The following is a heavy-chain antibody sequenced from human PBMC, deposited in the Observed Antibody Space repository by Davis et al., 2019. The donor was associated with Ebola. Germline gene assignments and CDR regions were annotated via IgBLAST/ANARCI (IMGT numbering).Heavy chain of an antibody. CDR3: TRAELSITIFGVADYYYYYGMDV. Sequence: GESLKISCTASGFTFGDYAMSWVRQAPGKGLEWVGFIRSKAYGGTTEYAASVKGRFTISRDDSKSIAYLQMNSLKTEDTAVYYCTRAELSITIFGVADYYYYYGMDVWGQGTTVTVSS. J-gene: IGHJ6*02. V-gene: IGHV3-49*04. D-gene: IGHD3-3*01. CDR2: IRSKAYGGTT. CDR1: GFTFGDYA.